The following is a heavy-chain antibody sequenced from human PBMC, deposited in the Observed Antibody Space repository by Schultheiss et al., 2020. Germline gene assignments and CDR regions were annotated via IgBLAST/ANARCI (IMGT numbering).Heavy chain of an antibody. J-gene: IGHJ6*03. V-gene: IGHV1-69*04. CDR2: IIPILGIA. CDR1: GGTFSSYT. CDR3: ARESSTAPGYMDV. D-gene: IGHD4-17*01. Sequence: SVKVSCKASGGTFSSYTISWVRQAPGQGLEWMGRIIPILGIANYAQKFQGRVTITADKSTSTAYMELSSLRSEDTAVYYCARESSTAPGYMDVWGKGTTVTVSS.